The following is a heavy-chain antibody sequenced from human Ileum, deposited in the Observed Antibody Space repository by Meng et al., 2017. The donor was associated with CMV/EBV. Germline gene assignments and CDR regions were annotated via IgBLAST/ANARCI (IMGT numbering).Heavy chain of an antibody. CDR3: ARGGFGGDSWSGYYPENWFDP. J-gene: IGHJ5*02. D-gene: IGHD3-3*01. V-gene: IGHV3-74*01. CDR2: INRDGSFT. CDR1: GFTFSSYW. Sequence: GESLKISCATSGFTFSSYWMHWVRQAPGKGLVWVSRINRDGSFTAYADSMRGRFTITRDNAKNTLYLQVDSLTADDTAVYYCARGGFGGDSWSGYYPENWFDPWGQGTLVTVSS.